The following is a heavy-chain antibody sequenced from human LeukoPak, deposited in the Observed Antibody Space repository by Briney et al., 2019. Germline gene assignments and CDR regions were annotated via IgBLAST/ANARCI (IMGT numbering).Heavy chain of an antibody. CDR2: IYYSGST. D-gene: IGHD2-21*01. V-gene: IGHV4-31*03. CDR1: GGSISNGDHY. CDR3: ARDTGEGGGDCYDY. Sequence: SETLSLTCTVSGGSISNGDHYWSWIRQHPGKGLEWIGHIYYSGSTYYNPSLKSRGIISVETSKNQFSLKLSSVTAADTAVYYCARDTGEGGGDCYDYWGQGTLVTVSS. J-gene: IGHJ4*02.